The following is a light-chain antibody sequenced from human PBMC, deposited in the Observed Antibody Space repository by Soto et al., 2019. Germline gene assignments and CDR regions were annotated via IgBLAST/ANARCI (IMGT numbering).Light chain of an antibody. V-gene: IGKV1-39*01. J-gene: IGKJ2*01. Sequence: DIQMTQSPSSLSASVGDRVTITCRASQSISSYLNWYQQKPGKAPKLLIYAASSLQSGVPSRFSGSGTGTDFTLIISSLQPEDFATYYCQQSYSTPRYTFGQGTKVDI. CDR3: QQSYSTPRYT. CDR1: QSISSY. CDR2: AAS.